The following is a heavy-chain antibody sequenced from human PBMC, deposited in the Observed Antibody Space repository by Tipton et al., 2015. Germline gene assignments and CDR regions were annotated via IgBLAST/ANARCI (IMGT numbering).Heavy chain of an antibody. V-gene: IGHV4-4*07. CDR1: GGSISSYY. Sequence: GLVKPSETLSLTCTVSGGSISSYYWSWIRQPAGKGLEWIGRIYTSRSTNYNPSLKSRVTMSVDTSKNQFSLKLSSVTAADTAVYYCARLFPSVTHYDFWSGPSRDYYGMDVWGQGTTVTVSS. CDR3: ARLFPSVTHYDFWSGPSRDYYGMDV. CDR2: IYTSRST. D-gene: IGHD3-3*01. J-gene: IGHJ6*02.